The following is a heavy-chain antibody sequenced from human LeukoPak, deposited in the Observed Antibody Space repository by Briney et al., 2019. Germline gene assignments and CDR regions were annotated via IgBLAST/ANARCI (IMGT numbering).Heavy chain of an antibody. J-gene: IGHJ5*02. D-gene: IGHD6-13*01. Sequence: SETLSLTCTVSGGSISSYYWSWIRQPPGKGLEWIGYIYYSGSTNYNPSLKSRVTISVDTSKNQFSLKLSSVTAADTAVYYCARGGDLEQQLVLPTHWFDPWGQGTLVTVSS. CDR2: IYYSGST. CDR3: ARGGDLEQQLVLPTHWFDP. CDR1: GGSISSYY. V-gene: IGHV4-59*01.